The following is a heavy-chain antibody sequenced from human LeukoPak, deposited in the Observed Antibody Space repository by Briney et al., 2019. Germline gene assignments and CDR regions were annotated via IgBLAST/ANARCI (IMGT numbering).Heavy chain of an antibody. Sequence: GGSLRLSCAASGFTFSNYAMSWVRQAPGKGLEWVSAISGSGGSTYYADSVKGRFTISRDNSKNTLYLQMNSLRAEDTAVYYCAKEAYYYGSGSYYSVFGYWGQGTLVTVSS. J-gene: IGHJ4*02. V-gene: IGHV3-23*01. CDR3: AKEAYYYGSGSYYSVFGY. CDR1: GFTFSNYA. D-gene: IGHD3-10*01. CDR2: ISGSGGST.